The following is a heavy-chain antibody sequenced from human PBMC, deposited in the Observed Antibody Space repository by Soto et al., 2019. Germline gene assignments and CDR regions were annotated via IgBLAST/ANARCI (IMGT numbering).Heavy chain of an antibody. CDR3: AGPGYSSQDY. J-gene: IGHJ4*02. V-gene: IGHV3-23*01. CDR2: ISGSGDGT. D-gene: IGHD5-18*01. Sequence: GGSLRLSCAASGFAFSSFALSWVRQAPGKGLEWVSAISGSGDGTDYADSVKGRFTISRDNSKNTLYLQMNSLRAEDTAVYYCAGPGYSSQDYWGQGALVTVSS. CDR1: GFAFSSFA.